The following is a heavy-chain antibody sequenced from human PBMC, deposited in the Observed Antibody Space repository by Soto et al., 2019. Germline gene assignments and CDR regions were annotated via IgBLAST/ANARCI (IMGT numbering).Heavy chain of an antibody. CDR3: ATLNGYYWIMGAFDI. J-gene: IGHJ3*02. CDR2: FDPEDGET. D-gene: IGHD1-26*01. Sequence: GASVKVSCKVSGYTLTELSMHWVRQAPGKGLEWMGGFDPEDGETIYAQKFQGRVTMTEDTSTDTAYMELSSLRSEDTAVYYCATLNGYYWIMGAFDIWGQGTMVTVSS. CDR1: GYTLTELS. V-gene: IGHV1-24*01.